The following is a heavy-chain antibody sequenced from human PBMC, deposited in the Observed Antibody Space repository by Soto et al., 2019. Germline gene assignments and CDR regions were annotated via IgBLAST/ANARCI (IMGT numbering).Heavy chain of an antibody. CDR3: AKDQDSFGYYPPPGDY. D-gene: IGHD3-22*01. J-gene: IGHJ4*02. V-gene: IGHV3-30-3*01. Sequence: VQLVESGGGVVQPGRSLRLSCGASGFTFSTYAIHWVRQAPGKGLEWVAVVSNDGSNTYYADSVKGRFTISRDNSKNTLYLQMNGLRPEDTAVYYCAKDQDSFGYYPPPGDYWGQGTLVTVSS. CDR2: VSNDGSNT. CDR1: GFTFSTYA.